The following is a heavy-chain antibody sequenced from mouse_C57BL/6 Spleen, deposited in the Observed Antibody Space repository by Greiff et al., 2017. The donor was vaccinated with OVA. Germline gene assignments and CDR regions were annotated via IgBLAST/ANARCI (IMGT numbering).Heavy chain of an antibody. CDR1: GFTFSDYG. Sequence: EVKLQESGGGLVKPGGSLKLSCAASGFTFSDYGMHWVRQAPEKGLEWVAYISSGSSTIYYADTVKGRFTISRDNAKNTLFLQMTRLRSEDTAMDYCAGGDYDYLYFDYWGQGTTLTVSS. V-gene: IGHV5-17*01. D-gene: IGHD2-4*01. CDR2: ISSGSSTI. CDR3: AGGDYDYLYFDY. J-gene: IGHJ2*01.